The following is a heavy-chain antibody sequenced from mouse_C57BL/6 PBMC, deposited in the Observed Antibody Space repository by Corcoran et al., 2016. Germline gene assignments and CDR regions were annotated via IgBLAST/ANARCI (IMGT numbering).Heavy chain of an antibody. V-gene: IGHV1-18*01. CDR3: ARAGGIYYYGSSRYYYAMDY. J-gene: IGHJ4*01. D-gene: IGHD1-1*01. Sequence: EVQLQQSGPELVKPGASVKIPCKASGYTFTDYNMDWVKQSHGKSLEWIGDINPNNGGTIYNQKFKGKATLTVDKSSSTTYMELRSLTSEDTAVYYCARAGGIYYYGSSRYYYAMDYWGQGTSVTVSS. CDR1: GYTFTDYN. CDR2: INPNNGGT.